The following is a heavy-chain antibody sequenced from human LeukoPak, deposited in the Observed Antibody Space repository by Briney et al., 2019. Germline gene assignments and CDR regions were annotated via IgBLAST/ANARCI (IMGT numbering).Heavy chain of an antibody. CDR2: IYHSGST. CDR3: ARDEIRRDGYNLPTN. V-gene: IGHV4-30-2*01. Sequence: SETLSLTCAVSGGSISSGGYSWRWIRQPPGKGLEWIGYIYHSGSTYYNPSLKSRVTISVDRSKNQFSLKLSSVTAADTAVYYCARDEIRRDGYNLPTNWGQGTLVTVSS. J-gene: IGHJ4*02. D-gene: IGHD5-24*01. CDR1: GGSISSGGYS.